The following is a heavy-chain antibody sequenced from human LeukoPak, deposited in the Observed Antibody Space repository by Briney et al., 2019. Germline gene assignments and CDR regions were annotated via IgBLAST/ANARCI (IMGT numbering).Heavy chain of an antibody. J-gene: IGHJ4*02. CDR3: ASQYYYDSSGYSSFDY. CDR2: IYYSGST. Sequence: SETLSLTCTVSGGSINSYYWSWIRQPPGKGLEWIGSIYYSGSTYYNPSLKSRVTISVDTSKNQFSLKLSSVTAADTAVYYCASQYYYDSSGYSSFDYWGQGTLVTVSS. V-gene: IGHV4-59*12. CDR1: GGSINSYY. D-gene: IGHD3-22*01.